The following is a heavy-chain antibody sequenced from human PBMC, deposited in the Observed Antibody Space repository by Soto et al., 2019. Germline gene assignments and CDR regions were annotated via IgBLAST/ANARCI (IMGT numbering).Heavy chain of an antibody. Sequence: SETLSLTCTVSGGSIRSYYWSWIRQPPGKGLEWIGYIYYSGSTNYNPSLKSRVTISVDTSKNQFSLKLSSVTAADTAVYYCARDDDSAMALNFDYWGQGTLVTVSS. CDR2: IYYSGST. CDR1: GGSIRSYY. D-gene: IGHD5-18*01. CDR3: ARDDDSAMALNFDY. J-gene: IGHJ4*02. V-gene: IGHV4-59*12.